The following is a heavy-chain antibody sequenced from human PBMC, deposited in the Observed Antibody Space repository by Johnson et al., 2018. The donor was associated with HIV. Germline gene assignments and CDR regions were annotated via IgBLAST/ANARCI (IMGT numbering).Heavy chain of an antibody. V-gene: IGHV3-30*04. D-gene: IGHD6-6*01. CDR3: ARESLLITPRRDDAFDI. CDR2: ISYDGSKK. CDR1: GFTFSSYA. Sequence: VQLVESGGGVVQPGRSLRLSCAASGFTFSSYAMYWVRQAPGKGLEWVAVISYDGSKKYYADSVRGRFTISKDNSKNSLYLQMNSLTAEDTALYYCARESLLITPRRDDAFDIWGQGTMVTVSS. J-gene: IGHJ3*02.